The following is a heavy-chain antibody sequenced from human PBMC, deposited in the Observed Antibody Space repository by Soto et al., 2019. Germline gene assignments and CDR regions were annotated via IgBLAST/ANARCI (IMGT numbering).Heavy chain of an antibody. CDR2: IWYDGSNK. Sequence: PGGSLRLSCAASGFTFSSYGMHWVRQAPGKGLEWVAVIWYDGSNKYYADSVKGRFTISRDNSKNTLYLQMNSLRAEDTAVYYCARDYGDYGIYGMDVWAQGTTVTVSS. D-gene: IGHD4-17*01. CDR3: ARDYGDYGIYGMDV. J-gene: IGHJ6*02. CDR1: GFTFSSYG. V-gene: IGHV3-33*01.